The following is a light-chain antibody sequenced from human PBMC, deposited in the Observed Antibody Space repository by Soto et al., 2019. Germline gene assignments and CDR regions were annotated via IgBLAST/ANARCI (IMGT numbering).Light chain of an antibody. CDR2: AAS. Sequence: DIQMTQSPSSLSASVGDRVTITCRASQSISSYLNWYQQKPGKAPKLLIYAASSLQSGVPSRFSGSGSGTDFTLTISSLQPEDFATYYCQQSYSTPPWTFGQGTKA. V-gene: IGKV1-39*01. CDR1: QSISSY. J-gene: IGKJ1*01. CDR3: QQSYSTPPWT.